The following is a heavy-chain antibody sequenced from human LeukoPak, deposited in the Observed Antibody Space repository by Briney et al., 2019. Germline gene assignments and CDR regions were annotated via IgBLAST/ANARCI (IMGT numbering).Heavy chain of an antibody. CDR3: ARGPVVPAAPYNWFDP. D-gene: IGHD2-2*01. CDR1: GFTFSSYA. Sequence: PGGSLRLSCAASGFTFSSYAMSWVRQAPGKGLERVSSISSSSSYIYYADSVKGRFTISRDNAKNSLYLQMNSLRAEDTAVYYCARGPVVPAAPYNWFDPWGQGTLVTVSS. J-gene: IGHJ5*02. CDR2: ISSSSSYI. V-gene: IGHV3-21*01.